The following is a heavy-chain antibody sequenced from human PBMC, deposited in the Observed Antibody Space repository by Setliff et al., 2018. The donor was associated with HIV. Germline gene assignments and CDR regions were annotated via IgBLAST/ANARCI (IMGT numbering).Heavy chain of an antibody. Sequence: PSETLSLTCTVSSYSINSDYYWGWIRQSPGKGLEWIGSFYETGYTYYNPSLKSRVIISLDTSNNHLSLKLRSVTAADTAVYYCAKSNPPTLRTVAGLSSAFDYWGQGTLVTVSS. CDR3: AKSNPPTLRTVAGLSSAFDY. D-gene: IGHD6-13*01. J-gene: IGHJ4*02. CDR1: SYSINSDYY. CDR2: FYETGYT. V-gene: IGHV4-38-2*02.